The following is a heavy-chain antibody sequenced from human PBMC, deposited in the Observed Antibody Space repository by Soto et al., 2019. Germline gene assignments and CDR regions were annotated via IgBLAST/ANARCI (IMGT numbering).Heavy chain of an antibody. V-gene: IGHV1-2*02. J-gene: IGHJ4*02. CDR1: GYTFTGYY. D-gene: IGHD3-16*02. CDR3: ARDLRYDYVWGSYLQPAY. Sequence: GASVKVSCKACGYTFTGYYMHWVRQAPGQGLEWMGWINPNSGGTNYAQKFQGRVTMTRDTSISTAYMELSRLRSDDTAVYYCARDLRYDYVWGSYLQPAYWGEGTLVTVSS. CDR2: INPNSGGT.